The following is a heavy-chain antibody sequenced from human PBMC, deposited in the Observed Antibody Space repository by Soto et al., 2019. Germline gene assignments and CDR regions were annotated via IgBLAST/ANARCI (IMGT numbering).Heavy chain of an antibody. CDR3: ARDVPRYCSSTSCYGGIRGYGMDV. J-gene: IGHJ6*02. CDR2: ISAYNGNT. V-gene: IGHV1-18*01. CDR1: GYIFTGYG. D-gene: IGHD2-2*01. Sequence: GAAVKVSCKASGYIFTGYGISWVRQAPGQGPEWMGWISAYNGNTNYAQKLQGRVTMTTDTSTSTAYMELRSLRSDDTAVYYCARDVPRYCSSTSCYGGIRGYGMDVWGQRTTVTVSS.